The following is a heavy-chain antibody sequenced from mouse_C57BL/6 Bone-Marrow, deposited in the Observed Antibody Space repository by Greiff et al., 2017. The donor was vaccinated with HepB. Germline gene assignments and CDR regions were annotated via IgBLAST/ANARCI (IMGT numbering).Heavy chain of an antibody. CDR3: ARRNLLWLRRGPHYYAMDY. D-gene: IGHD2-2*01. Sequence: VQLQQSGPELVKPGASVKISCKASGYTFTDYYMNWVKQSHGKSLEWIGDINPNNGGTSYNQKFKGKATLTVDKSSSTAYMELRSLTSEDSAVYYCARRNLLWLRRGPHYYAMDYWGQGTSVTVSS. J-gene: IGHJ4*01. V-gene: IGHV1-26*01. CDR1: GYTFTDYY. CDR2: INPNNGGT.